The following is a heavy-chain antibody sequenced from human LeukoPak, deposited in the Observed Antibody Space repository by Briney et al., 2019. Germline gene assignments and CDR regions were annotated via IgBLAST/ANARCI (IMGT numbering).Heavy chain of an antibody. J-gene: IGHJ4*02. V-gene: IGHV3-53*01. CDR1: GFTVSSNY. D-gene: IGHD1-26*01. Sequence: QPGGSLRLSCAASGFTVSSNYMSWVRQAPGKGLEWVSVIYSGGSTYYADSVKGRFTISRDNSKNTLYLQMDSLRAEDTAVYYCARATKYYFDYWGQGTLVTVSS. CDR2: IYSGGST. CDR3: ARATKYYFDY.